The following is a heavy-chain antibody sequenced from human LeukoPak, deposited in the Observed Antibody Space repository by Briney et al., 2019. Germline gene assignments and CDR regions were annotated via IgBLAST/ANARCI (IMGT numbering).Heavy chain of an antibody. V-gene: IGHV4-59*12. CDR1: GGSISNKY. D-gene: IGHD3-10*01. CDR3: ARSDGYGLVGI. Sequence: SETLSLTCTVSGGSISNKYWSWIRQPPGKGLEWIGSIYSSGSTYYNSSLKSRVILIDTAKNHFSLNLSSVTAADTAVYYCARSDGYGLVGIWGQGTMVTVSS. J-gene: IGHJ3*02. CDR2: IYSSGST.